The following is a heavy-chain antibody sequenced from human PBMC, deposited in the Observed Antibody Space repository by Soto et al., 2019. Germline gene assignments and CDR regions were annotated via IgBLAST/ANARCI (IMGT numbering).Heavy chain of an antibody. CDR1: GFTFSSYG. Sequence: QVQLVESGGGVVQPGRSLRLSCAASGFTFSSYGMHWVRQAPGKGVEWVAVISYVGSNKYYADSVKGRFTISRDNSKNTLYLQMNSLRAEDTAVYYCAKNHDYYDSSGYGDYWGQGTLVTVSS. CDR3: AKNHDYYDSSGYGDY. CDR2: ISYVGSNK. J-gene: IGHJ4*02. D-gene: IGHD3-22*01. V-gene: IGHV3-30*18.